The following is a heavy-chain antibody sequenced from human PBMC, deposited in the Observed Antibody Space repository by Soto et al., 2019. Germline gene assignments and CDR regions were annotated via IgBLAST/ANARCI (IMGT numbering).Heavy chain of an antibody. CDR1: GYTFTSYG. CDR3: VFEYSSCNDASAI. Sequence: ASVKVSCKASGYTFTSYGISWVRHAPGQGLEWMGWISAYNGNTNYAQKLQGRVTMTTDTSTSTAYMELRSLRSDDTVVYYCVFEYSSCNDASAIWAQETMVPV. D-gene: IGHD6-6*01. V-gene: IGHV1-18*01. CDR2: ISAYNGNT. J-gene: IGHJ3*02.